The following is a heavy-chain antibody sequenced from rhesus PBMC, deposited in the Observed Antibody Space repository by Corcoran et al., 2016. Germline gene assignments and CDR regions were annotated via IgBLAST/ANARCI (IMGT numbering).Heavy chain of an antibody. D-gene: IGHD1-44*01. CDR3: ARSFPSAYSSLDV. J-gene: IGHJ5-2*02. V-gene: IGHV2S2*01. CDR1: GFSLSTSGMR. CDR2: IDWDDDK. Sequence: QVTLKESGPALVKPTQTPTLTCTFSGFSLSTSGMRVSWIRQPPGKALEWIGRIDWDDDKYSNTSMKSRLTISKDTSKNQVVLTMTNMDPMDTATYYCARSFPSAYSSLDVWGRGVLVTVSS.